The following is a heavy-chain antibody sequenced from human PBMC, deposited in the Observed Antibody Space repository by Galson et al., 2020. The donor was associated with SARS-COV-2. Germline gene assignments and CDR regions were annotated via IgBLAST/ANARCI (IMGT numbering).Heavy chain of an antibody. CDR3: ASEGGYSSC. J-gene: IGHJ4*02. D-gene: IGHD5-18*01. Sequence: GGSPKISRASPGFTYSSCSMHWVRQAPGLGLEWVSSISPSSSYIYYTDSVKGRFTNSRDNAKNSLYLPMNSLSAEDTAGYYCASEGGYSSCWGQGPLVIVSS. CDR2: ISPSSSYI. V-gene: IGHV3-21*01. CDR1: GFTYSSCS.